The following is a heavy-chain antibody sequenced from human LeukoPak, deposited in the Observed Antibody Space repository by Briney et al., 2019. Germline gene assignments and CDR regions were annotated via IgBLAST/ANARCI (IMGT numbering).Heavy chain of an antibody. CDR1: GGSFSGYY. CDR3: ARLWFGESNDY. V-gene: IGHV4-34*01. Sequence: PSETLSLTCAVYGGSFSGYYWSWIRQPPGKGLEWIGEISHSGSTNYTPSLKSRVTISVDTSKNQFSLKLSSVTAADTAAYYCARLWFGESNDYWGQGTLVTVSS. J-gene: IGHJ4*02. D-gene: IGHD3-10*01. CDR2: ISHSGST.